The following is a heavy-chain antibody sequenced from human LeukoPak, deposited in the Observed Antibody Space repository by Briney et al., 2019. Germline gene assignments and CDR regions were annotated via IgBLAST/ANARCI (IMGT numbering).Heavy chain of an antibody. CDR2: ISGSGGST. V-gene: IGHV3-23*01. CDR3: ARDREADYDSSGYSYYFDY. D-gene: IGHD3-22*01. J-gene: IGHJ4*02. CDR1: GFTFSSYA. Sequence: PGGSLRLSCAASGFTFSSYAMSWVRQAPGKGLEWVSAISGSGGSTYYADSVKGRFTISRDNSKNTLYLQMNSLRAEDTAVYYCARDREADYDSSGYSYYFDYWGQGTLVTVSS.